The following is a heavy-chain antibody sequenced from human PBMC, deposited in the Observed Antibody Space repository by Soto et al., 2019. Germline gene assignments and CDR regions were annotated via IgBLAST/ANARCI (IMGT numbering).Heavy chain of an antibody. CDR3: ARDRRQQLAKETDYYYYGMDV. D-gene: IGHD6-13*01. Sequence: ASVKVSCKASGYTFTSYGISWVRQAPGQGLEWMGWISAYNGNTNYAQKLQGRVTMTTDTSTSTAYMELRSLRSDDTAVYYCARDRRQQLAKETDYYYYGMDVWGQGTTVTVSS. J-gene: IGHJ6*02. CDR1: GYTFTSYG. V-gene: IGHV1-18*01. CDR2: ISAYNGNT.